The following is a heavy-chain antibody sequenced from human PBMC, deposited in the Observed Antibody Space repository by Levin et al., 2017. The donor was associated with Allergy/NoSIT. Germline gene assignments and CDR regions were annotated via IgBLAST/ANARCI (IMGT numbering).Heavy chain of an antibody. CDR1: GFTFRSYA. J-gene: IGHJ4*02. D-gene: IGHD6-19*01. V-gene: IGHV3-23*01. CDR3: VRYNSAWDDDY. CDR2: ISGGGGAT. Sequence: PGGSLRLSCEASGFTFRSYAMTWVRQAPGKGLEWVSTISGGGGATFYSDSVRGRFTISRDNPRNTLSLEMNSLRADDTAVYYCVRYNSAWDDDYWGQGTLVTVSS.